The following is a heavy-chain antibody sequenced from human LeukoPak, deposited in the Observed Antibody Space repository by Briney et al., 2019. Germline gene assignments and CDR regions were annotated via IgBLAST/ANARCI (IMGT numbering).Heavy chain of an antibody. J-gene: IGHJ6*02. Sequence: ASVKVSCKASGCTFTSYGISWVRQAPGQGLEWMGWISAYNGNTNYAQKLQGRVTMTTDTSTSTAYMELRSLRSDDTAVYYCARDGEGIAARPNYYYGMDVWGQGTTVTVSS. V-gene: IGHV1-18*01. CDR3: ARDGEGIAARPNYYYGMDV. CDR1: GCTFTSYG. D-gene: IGHD6-6*01. CDR2: ISAYNGNT.